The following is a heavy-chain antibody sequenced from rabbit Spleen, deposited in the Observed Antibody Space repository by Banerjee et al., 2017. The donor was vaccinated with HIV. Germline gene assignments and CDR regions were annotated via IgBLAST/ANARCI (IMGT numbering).Heavy chain of an antibody. D-gene: IGHD2-1*01. CDR1: GFSFSNSYW. V-gene: IGHV1S40*01. CDR3: ARGSAAMTMVITGFYLNL. J-gene: IGHJ4*01. CDR2: IYVGSSGTT. Sequence: QSLEESGGDLVKPGASLTLSCKASGFSFSNSYWMCWVRQPPGKGLEWIACIYVGSSGTTTYASWAKGRFTISKTSSTTVTLQMTSLTAADTATYFCARGSAAMTMVITGFYLNLWGQGTLVTVS.